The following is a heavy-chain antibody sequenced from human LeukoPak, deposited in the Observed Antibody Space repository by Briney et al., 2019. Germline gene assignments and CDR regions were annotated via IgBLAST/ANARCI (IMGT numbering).Heavy chain of an antibody. CDR1: GYTFISYY. CDR2: INPSGGGT. J-gene: IGHJ3*02. Sequence: ASVKVSCRASGYTFISYYMHWVRQAPGQGLEWMGIINPSGGGTSYAQNFQGRVTMTRDTSTSTVYMDLSSLRSEDTAVYYCARVMTTVTYDAFDIWGQGTMVTVSS. V-gene: IGHV1-46*01. CDR3: ARVMTTVTYDAFDI. D-gene: IGHD4-17*01.